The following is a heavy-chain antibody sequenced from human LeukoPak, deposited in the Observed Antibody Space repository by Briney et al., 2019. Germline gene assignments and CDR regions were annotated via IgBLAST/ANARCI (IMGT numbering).Heavy chain of an antibody. CDR3: ATEAIVVVTARDYWYFDL. D-gene: IGHD2-21*02. CDR1: GGTFSSYA. V-gene: IGHV1-69*04. Sequence: SVKVSCKASGGTFSSYAISWVRQAPGQGFEWMGRIIPILGIPNYAQKFQGRVTITADKSTTTAYMELSSLRSEDTAVYYCATEAIVVVTARDYWYFDLWGRGTLVTVSS. CDR2: IIPILGIP. J-gene: IGHJ2*01.